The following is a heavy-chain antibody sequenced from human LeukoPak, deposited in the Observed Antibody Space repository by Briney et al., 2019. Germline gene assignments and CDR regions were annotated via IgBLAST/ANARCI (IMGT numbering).Heavy chain of an antibody. CDR2: IYYSGST. CDR3: ARHGSAGVDY. CDR1: GGSISSSSYY. J-gene: IGHJ4*02. Sequence: SETLSLTSTVSGGSISSSSYYWGWIRQPPGKGLEWIGSIYYSGSTYYNPSLKSRFTISVDTSKNQFSLELSSVTAADTAVYYCARHGSAGVDYWGQGTLVTVSS. V-gene: IGHV4-39*01. D-gene: IGHD6-19*01.